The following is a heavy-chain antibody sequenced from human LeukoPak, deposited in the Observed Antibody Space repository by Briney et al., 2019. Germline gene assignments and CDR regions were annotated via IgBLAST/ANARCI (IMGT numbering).Heavy chain of an antibody. CDR1: GFTVSSNY. CDR3: ARDLRYGDYDGEFYFDY. D-gene: IGHD4-17*01. CDR2: IYSGGST. J-gene: IGHJ4*02. Sequence: GGSLRLSCAASGFTVSSNYMSWVRQAPGKGLEWVSVIYSGGSTYYADAVKGRFTISRENSKNTLYLQINSLRAEDTAVYYCARDLRYGDYDGEFYFDYWGQGPLVTVSS. V-gene: IGHV3-66*02.